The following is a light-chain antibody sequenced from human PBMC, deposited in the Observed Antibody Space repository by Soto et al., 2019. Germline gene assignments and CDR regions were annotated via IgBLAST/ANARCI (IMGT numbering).Light chain of an antibody. J-gene: IGLJ3*02. CDR2: SSN. CDR3: AAWDDSLSGPV. V-gene: IGLV1-47*02. CDR1: SSNIGTDA. Sequence: QSVLTQPPSASGTPGQRVTISCSGSSSNIGTDAVYWYQQFPGVAPKLLIYSSNQRPSGVPDRFSGSNSGTSASLAISGLRSEDEADYYCAAWDDSLSGPVFGGGTKLTVL.